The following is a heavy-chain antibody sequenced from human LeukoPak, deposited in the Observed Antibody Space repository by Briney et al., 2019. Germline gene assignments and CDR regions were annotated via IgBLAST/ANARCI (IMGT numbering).Heavy chain of an antibody. CDR2: LSTSGGST. Sequence: GGSLRLSCAASGFTFSSYAMGWVRQAPGKGLGWVSGLSTSGGSTYYADSVKGRFTISRDNSKNTLYLQMNSLRAEDTAVYYCATTLLRASTYMDVWGKGTTVTVSS. CDR3: ATTLLRASTYMDV. J-gene: IGHJ6*03. V-gene: IGHV3-23*01. CDR1: GFTFSSYA. D-gene: IGHD1-1*01.